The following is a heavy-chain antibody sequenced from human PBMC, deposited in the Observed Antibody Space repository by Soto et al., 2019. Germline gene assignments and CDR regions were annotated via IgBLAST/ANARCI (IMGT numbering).Heavy chain of an antibody. J-gene: IGHJ4*02. D-gene: IGHD6-13*01. Sequence: SETLSLTCTVSGGSISSGDYYWSWIRQPPGKGLEWIGYIYYSGSTYYNPSLKSRVTISVDTSKNQFSLKLSSVTAADTAVYYCARGGHTLVRGSSDYWGQGTLVTVSS. CDR3: ARGGHTLVRGSSDY. CDR1: GGSISSGDYY. CDR2: IYYSGST. V-gene: IGHV4-30-4*01.